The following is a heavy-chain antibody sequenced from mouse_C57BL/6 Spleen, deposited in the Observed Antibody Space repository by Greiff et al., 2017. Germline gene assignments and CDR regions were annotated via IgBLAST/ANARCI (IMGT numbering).Heavy chain of an antibody. CDR2: ISSGSSTI. J-gene: IGHJ4*01. V-gene: IGHV5-17*01. D-gene: IGHD1-1*01. CDR1: GFTFSDYG. CDR3: ARDYYGSSYDAMDY. Sequence: EVNVVESGGGLVKPGGSLKLSCAASGFTFSDYGMHWVRQAPEKGLEWVAYISSGSSTIYYADTVKGRFTISRDNAKNTLFLQMTSLRSEDTAMYYCARDYYGSSYDAMDYWGQGTSVTVSS.